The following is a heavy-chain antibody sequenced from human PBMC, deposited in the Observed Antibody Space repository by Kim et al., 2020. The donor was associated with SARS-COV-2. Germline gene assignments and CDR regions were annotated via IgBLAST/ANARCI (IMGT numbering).Heavy chain of an antibody. V-gene: IGHV4-34*01. CDR3: ARAPTAMGIFDY. J-gene: IGHJ4*02. CDR1: GGSFSGYY. CDR2: INHSGST. D-gene: IGHD5-18*01. Sequence: SETLSLTCAVYGGSFSGYYWSWIRQPPGKGLEWIGEINHSGSTNYNPSLKSRVTISVDTSKNQFSLKLSSVTAADTAVYYCARAPTAMGIFDYWGQGTL.